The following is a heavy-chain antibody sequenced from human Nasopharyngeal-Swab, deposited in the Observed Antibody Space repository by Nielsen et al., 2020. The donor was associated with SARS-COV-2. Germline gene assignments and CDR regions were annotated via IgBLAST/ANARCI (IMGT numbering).Heavy chain of an antibody. CDR1: GYTLTELS. CDR3: ATSPGIAVAGTLNWFDP. D-gene: IGHD6-19*01. V-gene: IGHV1-24*01. Sequence: ASVKVSCKVSGYTLTELSMHWVRQAPGKGLEWMGGFDPEDGETIYAQKFQGRVTMNEDTSTDTAYMELSSLRSEDTAVYYCATSPGIAVAGTLNWFDPWGQGTLVTVSS. J-gene: IGHJ5*02. CDR2: FDPEDGET.